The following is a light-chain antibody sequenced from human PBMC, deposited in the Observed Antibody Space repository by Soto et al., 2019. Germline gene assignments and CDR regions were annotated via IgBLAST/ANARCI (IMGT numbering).Light chain of an antibody. CDR1: QSVSSSY. V-gene: IGKV3-20*01. J-gene: IGKJ5*01. CDR2: GAS. Sequence: PAPLSVSPGERATLSCRASQSVSSSYLAWYQQKPGQAPRLLIYGASSRATGIPDRFSGSGSGTDFTLTISRLEPEDFAVYYCQQYGSSPRVTFGQGTRLEIK. CDR3: QQYGSSPRVT.